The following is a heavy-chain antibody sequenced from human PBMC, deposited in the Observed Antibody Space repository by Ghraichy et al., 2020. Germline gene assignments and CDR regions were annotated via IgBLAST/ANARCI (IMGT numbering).Heavy chain of an antibody. CDR3: ARPSGYCSSTSCFPADFDY. D-gene: IGHD2-2*01. CDR2: ISSSSSTI. J-gene: IGHJ4*02. Sequence: GGSLRLSCAASGFTFSSYSMNWVRQAPGKGLEWVSYISSSSSTIYYADSVKGRFTISRENAKNSLYLQMNSLRAEDTAVYYCARPSGYCSSTSCFPADFDYWGQGTLVTVSS. CDR1: GFTFSSYS. V-gene: IGHV3-48*04.